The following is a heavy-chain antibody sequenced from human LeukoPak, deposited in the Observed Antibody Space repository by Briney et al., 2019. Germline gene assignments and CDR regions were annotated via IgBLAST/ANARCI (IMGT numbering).Heavy chain of an antibody. D-gene: IGHD5-18*01. Sequence: ASVKVSFKASGYTFTSYYMHWVRQAPRQGLELMGIINPSGGSTSYAQKFQGRVAMTRDTSTSTVYMELSSLRSEDTAVYYCARGPGIQLCHDYWGQGTLVTVSS. CDR2: INPSGGST. V-gene: IGHV1-46*01. CDR3: ARGPGIQLCHDY. CDR1: GYTFTSYY. J-gene: IGHJ4*02.